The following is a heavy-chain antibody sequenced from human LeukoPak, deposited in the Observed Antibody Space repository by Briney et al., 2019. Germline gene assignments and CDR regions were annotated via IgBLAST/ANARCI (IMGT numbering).Heavy chain of an antibody. V-gene: IGHV4-59*01. Sequence: SETLSLTCTVSGGSISSYYWSWIRQPPGKGLEWIGYIYYSGSTNYNPSLKSRVTISVDTSKNQFSLKLSSVTAADTAVYYCARRAPYYYHHSSGYTPHHGMDVWGQGPTVTVSS. CDR1: GGSISSYY. J-gene: IGHJ6*02. CDR2: IYYSGST. D-gene: IGHD3-22*01. CDR3: ARRAPYYYHHSSGYTPHHGMDV.